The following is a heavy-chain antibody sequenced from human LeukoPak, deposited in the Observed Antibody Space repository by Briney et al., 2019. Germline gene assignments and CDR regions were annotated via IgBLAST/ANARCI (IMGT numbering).Heavy chain of an antibody. CDR1: GFTFSSYG. V-gene: IGHV3-30*03. CDR2: ISYDGNNK. J-gene: IGHJ4*02. D-gene: IGHD3-10*01. CDR3: AQGFGTAFDY. Sequence: GGSLRLSCAASGFTFSSYGMHWVRQAPGKGLEWVAVISYDGNNKYYADSVKGRFTISRGNSKNTLYLQMNSLRAEDTAVYYCAQGFGTAFDYWGQGTLVTVSS.